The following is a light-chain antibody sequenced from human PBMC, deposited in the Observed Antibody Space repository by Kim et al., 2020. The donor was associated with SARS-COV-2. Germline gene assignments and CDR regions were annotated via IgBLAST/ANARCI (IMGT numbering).Light chain of an antibody. V-gene: IGLV3-9*01. CDR1: NIEKKN. J-gene: IGLJ2*01. CDR2: RDS. Sequence: VALGQTARITCGGNNIEKKNVHWYQQRPGQAPILVMYRDSKRPSGIPERLSGSNSGNTATLTISRVQAGDEADYYCQVWDSVSVVFGGGTKLAVL. CDR3: QVWDSVSVV.